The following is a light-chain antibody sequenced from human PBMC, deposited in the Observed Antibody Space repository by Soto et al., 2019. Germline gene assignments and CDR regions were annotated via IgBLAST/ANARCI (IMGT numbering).Light chain of an antibody. J-gene: IGKJ1*01. CDR1: QSVSSSY. Sequence: EIVLTQSPGTLSLSPGERATLSCRASQSVSSSYLAWYQQKPGQAPRLLIYGASSRATGIQDRFSGSGSGTDFTLTIRRLEPEDFAVYYCKQYGNSPRTFGQGTKVDIK. V-gene: IGKV3-20*01. CDR2: GAS. CDR3: KQYGNSPRT.